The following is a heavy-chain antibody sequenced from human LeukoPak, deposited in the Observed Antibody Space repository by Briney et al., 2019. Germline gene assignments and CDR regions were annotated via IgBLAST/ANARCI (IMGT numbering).Heavy chain of an antibody. D-gene: IGHD4-17*01. Sequence: PSETLSLTCTVSGASISRSSYYWGWIRQPPGKGLEWIGSIDHSGSTDYNPSLKSRVTILLYTPNNQFFLKLSSVTAADTAVYYCATGRWTTVTAAYYFDYWGRGTLVTVSS. J-gene: IGHJ4*01. V-gene: IGHV4-39*07. CDR3: ATGRWTTVTAAYYFDY. CDR2: IDHSGST. CDR1: GASISRSSYY.